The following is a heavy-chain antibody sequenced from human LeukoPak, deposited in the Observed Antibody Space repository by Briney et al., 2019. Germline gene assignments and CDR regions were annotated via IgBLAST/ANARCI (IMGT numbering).Heavy chain of an antibody. D-gene: IGHD1-26*01. CDR2: IIPIFGTA. J-gene: IGHJ4*02. Sequence: ASVKVSCKASGGTFSSYAISWVRQAPGQGLEWMGGIIPIFGTANYAQKFQGRVTITADESTSTAYMELSSLRPEDTAVYYCARGGGSGSLSPPDYGGQGTLVTVSS. CDR3: ARGGGSGSLSPPDY. V-gene: IGHV1-69*13. CDR1: GGTFSSYA.